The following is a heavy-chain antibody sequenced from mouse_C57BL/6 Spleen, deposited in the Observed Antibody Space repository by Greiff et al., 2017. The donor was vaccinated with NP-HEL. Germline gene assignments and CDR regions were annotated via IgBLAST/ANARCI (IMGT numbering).Heavy chain of an antibody. CDR3: SRFTGTAY. Sequence: QVHVKQSGPELVKPGASVKLSCKASGYTFTSYDINWVKQRPGQGLEWIGWIYPRDGSTKYNEKFKGKATFTVYTSSSTAYIERHSLTSEDSAVYFCSRFTGTAYWGQGTLVTVSA. V-gene: IGHV1-85*01. J-gene: IGHJ3*01. D-gene: IGHD4-1*01. CDR2: IYPRDGST. CDR1: GYTFTSYD.